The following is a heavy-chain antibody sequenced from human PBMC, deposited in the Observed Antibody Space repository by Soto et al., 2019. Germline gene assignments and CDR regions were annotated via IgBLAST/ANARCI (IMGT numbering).Heavy chain of an antibody. Sequence: QVQLVQSGAEVKKPGASVKVSCKASGYTFTSYGISWVRQAPGQGLEWMGWISAYNGNTNYAQKLQGRVTMTTHTSTSTAYMELRSLRSDDTAVYYCARRGSSSWYDNYYYGMDVWGQGTTVTVSS. CDR1: GYTFTSYG. J-gene: IGHJ6*02. V-gene: IGHV1-18*01. D-gene: IGHD6-13*01. CDR3: ARRGSSSWYDNYYYGMDV. CDR2: ISAYNGNT.